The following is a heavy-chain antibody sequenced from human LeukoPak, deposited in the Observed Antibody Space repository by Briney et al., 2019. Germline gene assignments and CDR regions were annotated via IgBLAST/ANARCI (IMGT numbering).Heavy chain of an antibody. V-gene: IGHV4-59*01. CDR2: IYYSGST. CDR3: ARVPPAYYYDSSCYYFGY. J-gene: IGHJ4*02. D-gene: IGHD3-22*01. Sequence: SEAVSLTCTVSGGSISSYYWSWIRQPPGKGLEWMGYIYYSGSTNYNPSLKSRVTISVDTSKNQFSLKLSSVTAADTDVYYCARVPPAYYYDSSCYYFGYWGKLAMVTVSS. CDR1: GGSISSYY.